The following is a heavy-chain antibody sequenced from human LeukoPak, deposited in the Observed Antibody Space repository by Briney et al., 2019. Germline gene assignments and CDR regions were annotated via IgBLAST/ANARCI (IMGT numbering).Heavy chain of an antibody. CDR1: GGSISSYY. Sequence: SETLSLTCTVSGGSISSYYWSWIRQPAGEGLEWIGHIYTSGSTNYNPSLKSRVTMSVDTSKNQFSLKLSSVTAADTAVYYCARSYSSSVYYYYYMDVWGKGTTVTVSS. CDR3: ARSYSSSVYYYYYMDV. D-gene: IGHD6-6*01. V-gene: IGHV4-4*07. CDR2: IYTSGST. J-gene: IGHJ6*03.